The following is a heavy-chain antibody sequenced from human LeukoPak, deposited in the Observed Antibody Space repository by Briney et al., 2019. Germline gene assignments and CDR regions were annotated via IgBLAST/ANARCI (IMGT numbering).Heavy chain of an antibody. CDR2: ISGSGGST. CDR3: AKDPPGIAAAGPYYFDY. J-gene: IGHJ4*02. Sequence: GGSLRLSCAASGFTFSSYAMSWVRQAPGKGLEWVSAISGSGGSTYYADSVKGRFTISRDNSKNTLYLQMNSLRAEDTAVYYCAKDPPGIAAAGPYYFDYWGQGTLVTVSS. D-gene: IGHD6-13*01. CDR1: GFTFSSYA. V-gene: IGHV3-23*01.